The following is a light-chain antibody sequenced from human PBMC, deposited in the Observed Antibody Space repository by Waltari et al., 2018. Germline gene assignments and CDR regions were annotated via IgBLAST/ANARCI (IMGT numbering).Light chain of an antibody. CDR1: QSVSSY. V-gene: IGKV3-11*01. CDR2: DAS. J-gene: IGKJ2*01. CDR3: QQYYSTPPVT. Sequence: EIVLTQSPATLSLSPGERATLPCRASQSVSSYLAWYQQKPGQAPRLLIYDASNRATGIPARFSGSGSGTDFTLTISSLEPEDFAVYYCQQYYSTPPVTFGQGTKLEIK.